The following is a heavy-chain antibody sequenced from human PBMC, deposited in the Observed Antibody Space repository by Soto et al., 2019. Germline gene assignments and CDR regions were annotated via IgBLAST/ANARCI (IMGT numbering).Heavy chain of an antibody. V-gene: IGHV4-4*07. CDR3: VRDGTKNLRDRFEP. CDR1: GASLSRYY. D-gene: IGHD1-26*01. J-gene: IGHJ5*02. Sequence: SETLSLTCNVSGASLSRYYWSWIRQPPGKGLEWIGRIYATGDTDYNPSLKSRISMSVDMSKKQFSLTLRSVTAADTAIYYCVRDGTKNLRDRFEPWGRGILVTVPQ. CDR2: IYATGDT.